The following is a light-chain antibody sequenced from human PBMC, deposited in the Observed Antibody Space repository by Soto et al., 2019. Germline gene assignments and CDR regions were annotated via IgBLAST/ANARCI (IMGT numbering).Light chain of an antibody. Sequence: DIHMTQAPSSLCGSVEDGVTITCRASQTISSWLAWYQQKPGKAPKLLIYKASTLKSGVPARFSGSGSGTEFTLTISSLQPDDFATYYCQQYNTYSTFGQGTRLEIK. CDR2: KAS. J-gene: IGKJ5*01. V-gene: IGKV1-5*03. CDR1: QTISSW. CDR3: QQYNTYST.